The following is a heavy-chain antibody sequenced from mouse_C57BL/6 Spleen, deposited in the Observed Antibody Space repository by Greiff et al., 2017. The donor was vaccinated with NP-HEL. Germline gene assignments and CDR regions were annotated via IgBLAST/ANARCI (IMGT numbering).Heavy chain of an antibody. CDR3: ASYYGSSYGAMDY. D-gene: IGHD1-1*01. Sequence: QVQLQQSGPGLVAPSQSLSITCTVSGFSLTSYGVHWVRQPPGKGLEWLVVIWSDGSTTYNSALKSRLSISKDNSKSQVFLKMNSLQTDDTAMYYCASYYGSSYGAMDYWGQGTSVTVSS. CDR1: GFSLTSYG. J-gene: IGHJ4*01. V-gene: IGHV2-6*03. CDR2: IWSDGST.